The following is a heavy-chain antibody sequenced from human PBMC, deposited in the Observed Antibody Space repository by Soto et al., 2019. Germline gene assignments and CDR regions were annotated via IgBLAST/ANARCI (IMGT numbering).Heavy chain of an antibody. CDR3: ATELGENPASPFDA. Sequence: QVQLVQSGADVKKPGSSVKVSCQASGVTFSSETLGWVRQAPRQGLEWVGGIIPLFRTASYAQKFQGRVTITADESTSTVYMELSSLRSDDTAVYFCATELGENPASPFDAWGQGTLVTVSS. J-gene: IGHJ4*02. V-gene: IGHV1-69*01. CDR2: IIPLFRTA. D-gene: IGHD3-10*01. CDR1: GVTFSSET.